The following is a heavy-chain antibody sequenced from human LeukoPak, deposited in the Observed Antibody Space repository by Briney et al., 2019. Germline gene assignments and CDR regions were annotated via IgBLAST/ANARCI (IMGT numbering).Heavy chain of an antibody. CDR3: ARQCCPAVAGTFFDY. D-gene: IGHD6-19*01. J-gene: IGHJ4*02. CDR2: INHAGAT. V-gene: IGHV4-34*01. Sequence: SETLSLTCALYGGSFTYYYWTWIRQSPGKGLEWIGEINHAGATDYNPSLKSRDTISVDTSKNQFSLKLNSVTAADTAVYYCARQCCPAVAGTFFDYWGQGTLVTVSS. CDR1: GGSFTYYY.